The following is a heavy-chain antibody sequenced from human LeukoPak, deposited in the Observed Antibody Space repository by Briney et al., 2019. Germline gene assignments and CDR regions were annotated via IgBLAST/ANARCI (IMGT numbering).Heavy chain of an antibody. V-gene: IGHV3-7*01. Sequence: HSGGSLRLSCAASGFTFSSYWMSWVRQAPGKGLEWVANIKQDGSEKYYVDSVKGRFTISRDNSKNTLYLQMNSLRAEDTAMYYCAKDSAYYYDSSGYYYDWGQGTLVTVSS. J-gene: IGHJ4*02. D-gene: IGHD3-22*01. CDR3: AKDSAYYYDSSGYYYD. CDR1: GFTFSSYW. CDR2: IKQDGSEK.